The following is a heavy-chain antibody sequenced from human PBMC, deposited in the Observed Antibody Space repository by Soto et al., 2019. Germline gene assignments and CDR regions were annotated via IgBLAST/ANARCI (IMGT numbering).Heavy chain of an antibody. Sequence: PGGSLRLSXAASGFTFSSYAMTWVRQAPGKGLEWVSLFSDNRGTTYYADSVKGRFTISRDNSKNTLYLQMNSLRAEDTALYYCAKFRDITGADWDFDCWGQGTLVTVSS. D-gene: IGHD3-3*01. CDR3: AKFRDITGADWDFDC. CDR2: FSDNRGTT. CDR1: GFTFSSYA. J-gene: IGHJ4*02. V-gene: IGHV3-23*01.